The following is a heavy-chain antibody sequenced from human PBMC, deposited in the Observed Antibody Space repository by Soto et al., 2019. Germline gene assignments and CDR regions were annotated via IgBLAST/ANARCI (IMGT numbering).Heavy chain of an antibody. CDR2: IIPIFGTA. D-gene: IGHD3-22*01. V-gene: IGHV1-69*01. CDR1: GGTFSSYA. J-gene: IGHJ4*02. Sequence: VSCKASGGTFSSYAISWVRQAPGQGLEWMGGIIPIFGTANYAQKFQGRVTITADESTSTAYMELSSLRSEDTAVYYCARGVTSTGYYDSSGSDYWGQGTLVTVSS. CDR3: ARGVTSTGYYDSSGSDY.